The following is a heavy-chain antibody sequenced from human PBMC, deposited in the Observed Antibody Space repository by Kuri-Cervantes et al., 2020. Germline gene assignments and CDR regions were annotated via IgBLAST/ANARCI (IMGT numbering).Heavy chain of an antibody. CDR3: ARGVRDDYYYYYMDV. J-gene: IGHJ6*03. CDR1: GYTFTGYY. D-gene: IGHD4-23*01. V-gene: IGHV1-2*02. CDR2: INPNSGGT. Sequence: ASVKVSCKASGYTFTGYYMHWVRQAPGQGLEWMGWINPNSGGTNYAQKFQGGVTMTRDTSISTAYMELSRLRSDDTAVYYCARGVRDDYYYYYMDVWGKGTTVTVSS.